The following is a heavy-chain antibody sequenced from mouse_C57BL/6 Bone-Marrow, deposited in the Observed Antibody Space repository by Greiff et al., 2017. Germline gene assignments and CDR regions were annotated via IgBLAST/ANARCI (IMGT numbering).Heavy chain of an antibody. CDR2: IDPSDSYT. CDR3: ARGGNGYDGFAY. CDR1: GYTFTSYW. D-gene: IGHD2-2*01. Sequence: QVQLQQPGAELVKPGASVKLSCKASGYTFTSYWMQWVKQRPGQGLEWIGEIDPSDSYTNYNQKFKGKATLTVDTSSSTAYMQLSSLTSEDSAVYYCARGGNGYDGFAYWGQATLVTVSA. V-gene: IGHV1-50*01. J-gene: IGHJ3*01.